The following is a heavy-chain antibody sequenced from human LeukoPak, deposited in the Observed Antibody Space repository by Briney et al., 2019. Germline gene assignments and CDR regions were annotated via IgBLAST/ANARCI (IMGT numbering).Heavy chain of an antibody. CDR1: GFTVSNNY. Sequence: GGSLRLSCAASGFTVSNNYMNWVRQAPGKGLEWVSVIYKDGSTYYADSVKGRFTVSRDNSKNTLYVQMNSLRAEDTAAYYCARDPGSINGMDVWGQGTTVAVSS. CDR3: ARDPGSINGMDV. J-gene: IGHJ6*02. CDR2: IYKDGST. V-gene: IGHV3-66*01. D-gene: IGHD2/OR15-2a*01.